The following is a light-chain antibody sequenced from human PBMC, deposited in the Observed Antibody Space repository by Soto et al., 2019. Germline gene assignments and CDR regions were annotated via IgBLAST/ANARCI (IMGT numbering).Light chain of an antibody. Sequence: ALTQPASVSGSPGQSITISCTGTSSDIGAYNYVSWFQQHPGKAPKLMIYEVSNRPSGVSDRFSGPKSGNTASLTISGLQAEDEADYYCSSYTTSSIYVFGTGTKVTVL. CDR2: EVS. CDR1: SSDIGAYNY. V-gene: IGLV2-14*01. J-gene: IGLJ1*01. CDR3: SSYTTSSIYV.